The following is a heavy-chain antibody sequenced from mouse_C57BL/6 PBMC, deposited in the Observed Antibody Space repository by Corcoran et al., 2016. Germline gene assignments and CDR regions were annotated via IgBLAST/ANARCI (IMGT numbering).Heavy chain of an antibody. J-gene: IGHJ2*01. Sequence: QIQLVQSGPELKKPGETVKISCKASGYTFTTYGMSWVKQAPGKGLKWMGWINTYSGVPTYADDFKGRFAFPLETSASTAYLQINNHKNEDTATYFCARGDYGGYFDYWGQGTTLTVSS. V-gene: IGHV9-3*01. CDR2: INTYSGVP. D-gene: IGHD2-4*01. CDR1: GYTFTTYG. CDR3: ARGDYGGYFDY.